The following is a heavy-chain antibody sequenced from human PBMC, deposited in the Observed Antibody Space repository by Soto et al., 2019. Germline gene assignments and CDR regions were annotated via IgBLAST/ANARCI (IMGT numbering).Heavy chain of an antibody. J-gene: IGHJ4*02. D-gene: IGHD6-13*01. V-gene: IGHV3-74*01. CDR2: INSDGSST. CDR1: GLTFSSYW. CDR3: AREPRIAAAGISDF. Sequence: GGSLRLSCAASGLTFSSYWMHWVRQAPGKGLVWVSRINSDGSSTSYADSVKGRFTISRDNAKNTLYLQMNSLRAEDTAVYYCAREPRIAAAGISDFWGQGTLVTVSS.